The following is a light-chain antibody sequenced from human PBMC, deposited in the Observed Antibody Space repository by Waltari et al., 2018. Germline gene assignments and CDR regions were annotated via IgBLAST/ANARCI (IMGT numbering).Light chain of an antibody. CDR1: SSDVGGYNY. Sequence: QSALTQPASVSESPGQSITISCSGTSSDVGGYNYVCWYQQHPGKAPKFMIYDVAKLPSVVSNRSAGSNSGKTASLTISGLQAEDEADYYCFSYRSSSTWVFGGGTKLTVL. J-gene: IGLJ3*02. V-gene: IGLV2-14*01. CDR3: FSYRSSSTWV. CDR2: DVA.